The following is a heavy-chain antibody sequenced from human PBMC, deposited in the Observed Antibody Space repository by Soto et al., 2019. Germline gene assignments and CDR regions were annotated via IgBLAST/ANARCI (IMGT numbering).Heavy chain of an antibody. CDR3: ARSVALTYYFDY. D-gene: IGHD6-19*01. Sequence: QVQLVQSGAEVKKPGASVKVSCKASGYTFTGYYMHWVRQAPGQGLEWMGWINPNSGGTNYAQKFQGWVTMTRDTASSTAYMELIRLRSDDTAVYYCARSVALTYYFDYWGQGTLVTVSS. CDR1: GYTFTGYY. CDR2: INPNSGGT. V-gene: IGHV1-2*04. J-gene: IGHJ4*02.